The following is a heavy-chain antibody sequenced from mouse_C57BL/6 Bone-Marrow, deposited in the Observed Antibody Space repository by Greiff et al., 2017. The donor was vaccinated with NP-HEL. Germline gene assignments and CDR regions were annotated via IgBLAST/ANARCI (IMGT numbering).Heavy chain of an antibody. Sequence: VQLQQPGAELVRPGSSVKLSCKASGYTFTSYWMDWVKQRPGQGLEWIGNIYPSDSETHYNQKFKDKATLTVDKSSSTAYMQLSSLTSEDSAVYYFAKDYLRDYWGQGTTLTVSS. CDR1: GYTFTSYW. V-gene: IGHV1-61*01. CDR3: AKDYLRDY. D-gene: IGHD1-1*01. CDR2: IYPSDSET. J-gene: IGHJ2*01.